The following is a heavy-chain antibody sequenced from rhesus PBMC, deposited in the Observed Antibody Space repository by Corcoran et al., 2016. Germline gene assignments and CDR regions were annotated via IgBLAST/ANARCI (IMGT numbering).Heavy chain of an antibody. J-gene: IGHJ2*01. CDR1: GGSIRGYY. CDR2: IGSSSGNT. Sequence: QVYLQESGPGLVKPSETLSLTCAVSGGSIRGYYWTWIRQTPGKGLEWIGYIGSSSGNTYYNPSLKRRVTISTDTSKNQFSLRLNSVTAADTAVYYCARTTFYGNSYYFDVWGPGTPITISS. V-gene: IGHV4-165*02. D-gene: IGHD4-35*01. CDR3: ARTTFYGNSYYFDV.